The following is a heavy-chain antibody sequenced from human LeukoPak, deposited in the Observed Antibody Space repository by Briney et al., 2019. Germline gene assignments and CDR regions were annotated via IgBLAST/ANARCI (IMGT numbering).Heavy chain of an antibody. Sequence: ASVKVSCKASGYTFTSYDINWVRQATGQGLEWMGWMNPNSGNTGYAQKFQGRVTITRNTSISTAYMELSSLRSEDTAVYYCARYCSSTSCYTGHDAFDIWGQGTMVTVSS. CDR3: ARYCSSTSCYTGHDAFDI. V-gene: IGHV1-8*03. CDR1: GYTFTSYD. CDR2: MNPNSGNT. J-gene: IGHJ3*02. D-gene: IGHD2-2*02.